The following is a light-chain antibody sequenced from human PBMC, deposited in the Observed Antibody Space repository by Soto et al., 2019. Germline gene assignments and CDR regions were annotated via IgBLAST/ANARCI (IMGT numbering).Light chain of an antibody. CDR3: QQSYLTPLT. CDR2: TGS. V-gene: IGKV1-39*01. CDR1: QSISRY. J-gene: IGKJ5*01. Sequence: DIQMTQSPSSLSASVGGRVNITCRTSQSISRYLNWYQQKPGRAPNLLINTGSNLQSGVPSRFSGSGSGTDFTLTISSLQPEDFATYYCQQSYLTPLTFGQGTRLEIK.